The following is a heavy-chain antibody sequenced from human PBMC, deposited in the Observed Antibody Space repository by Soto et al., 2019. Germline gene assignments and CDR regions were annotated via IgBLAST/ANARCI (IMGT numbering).Heavy chain of an antibody. CDR2: IKSSGST. J-gene: IGHJ4*02. CDR1: GGSITRNDHY. V-gene: IGHV4-39*01. CDR3: ARLGSSGWYQGSYFDY. D-gene: IGHD6-19*01. Sequence: QLQLQESGPGLVRPSETLSLICTVSGGSITRNDHYWGWIRQSPGKGLEWIGDIKSSGSTNYNLSLKSRVSRSVETSKNQCSLKMNSVTAADTAVDYWARLGSSGWYQGSYFDYWGQGTLVTVSS.